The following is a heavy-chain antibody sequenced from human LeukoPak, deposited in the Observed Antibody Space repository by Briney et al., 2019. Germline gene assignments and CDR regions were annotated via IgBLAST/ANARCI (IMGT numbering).Heavy chain of an antibody. CDR2: IYSGGTT. D-gene: IGHD4/OR15-4a*01. CDR1: GFTVSSTY. CDR3: ARDLYDYGSY. J-gene: IGHJ4*02. Sequence: PGGSLRLSCAASGFTVSSTYMSWVRQAPGKGLEWVSVIYSGGTTYYADSVKGRFTISRDNSKNTLYLQMNSLRTEDTAVYYCARDLYDYGSYWGQGTLVTVS. V-gene: IGHV3-66*01.